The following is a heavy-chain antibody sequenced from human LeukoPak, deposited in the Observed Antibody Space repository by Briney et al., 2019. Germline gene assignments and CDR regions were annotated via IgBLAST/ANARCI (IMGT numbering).Heavy chain of an antibody. Sequence: GESLKISCKGSGYSFISNWIGWVRQMPGKGLEWMGVIYPGDSETRYSPFFQGLVTISADKSISTAYLQWSSLRASDTAMYYCAKFHYYYGSGIFDALDIWGQGTMVTVSS. D-gene: IGHD3-10*01. CDR3: AKFHYYYGSGIFDALDI. J-gene: IGHJ3*02. CDR2: IYPGDSET. CDR1: GYSFISNW. V-gene: IGHV5-51*01.